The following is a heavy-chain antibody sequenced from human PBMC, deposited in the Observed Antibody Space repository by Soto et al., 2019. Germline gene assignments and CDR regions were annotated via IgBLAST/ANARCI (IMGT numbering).Heavy chain of an antibody. J-gene: IGHJ6*02. V-gene: IGHV3-33*01. D-gene: IGHD3-3*01. CDR2: IWDDGSNK. Sequence: WRSLRLSCAASGFTFSSYCIHWVRQAPGKGLEWVAVIWDDGSNKYYADSVKGRFTISRDNSKNTLYLQMNSLRAEDTAVYYCARDHSLRDFWSGSAGMDVWGQGTTVTVSS. CDR1: GFTFSSYC. CDR3: ARDHSLRDFWSGSAGMDV.